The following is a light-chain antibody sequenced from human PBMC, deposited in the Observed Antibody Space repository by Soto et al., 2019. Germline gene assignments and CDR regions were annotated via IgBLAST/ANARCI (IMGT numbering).Light chain of an antibody. CDR2: GVS. Sequence: EIVMTQSPATLSVSPGERATLSCRASQSVSSNLAWYQQKPGQAPRLLIYGVSTRATGIPVRFSGSGSGTEFTLTISSLQSEDFAVYYCQQYNKWPLNFGGGTEVEI. V-gene: IGKV3-15*01. CDR3: QQYNKWPLN. J-gene: IGKJ4*01. CDR1: QSVSSN.